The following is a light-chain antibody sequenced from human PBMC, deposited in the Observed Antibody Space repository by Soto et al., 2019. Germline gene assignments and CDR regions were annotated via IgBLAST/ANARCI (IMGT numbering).Light chain of an antibody. V-gene: IGKV3D-15*01. CDR1: QSISSC. Sequence: EIVLTQSPATLSLSAGERATISCRASQSISSCLAWYQQKPGQAPRLLIYGASSRDSGIPDRFSGSGSGTEFTLTISSLQPEDFAVYYCQQYNNWPLTFGRGTKVDIK. J-gene: IGKJ1*01. CDR3: QQYNNWPLT. CDR2: GAS.